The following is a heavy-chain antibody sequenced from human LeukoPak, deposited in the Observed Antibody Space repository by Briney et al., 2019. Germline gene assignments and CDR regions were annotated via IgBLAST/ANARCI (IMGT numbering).Heavy chain of an antibody. V-gene: IGHV4-34*01. CDR2: INHSGVT. D-gene: IGHD1-1*01. Sequence: PSETLSLTCGVDGGSLSGYYWSWIRQSPGTGLEWIGEINHSGVTSYNPSLESRVTISIDTSKNQFSLNLRAVTAADAAVYYCARAPEVKQQRQRVNWFDPWGQGTLVTVSS. J-gene: IGHJ5*02. CDR1: GGSLSGYY. CDR3: ARAPEVKQQRQRVNWFDP.